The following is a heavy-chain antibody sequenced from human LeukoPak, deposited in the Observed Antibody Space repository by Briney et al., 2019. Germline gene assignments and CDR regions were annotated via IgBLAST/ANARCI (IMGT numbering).Heavy chain of an antibody. CDR3: ARPGYYDSSGYYSGAFDI. CDR2: INPSGGST. D-gene: IGHD3-22*01. J-gene: IGHJ3*02. V-gene: IGHV1-46*01. Sequence: ASVKVSCKASGYTFTSDYMHWVRQAPGQGLEWVGLINPSGGSTSYAQKFQGRVTMTRDTSTSTVYMELSSLRSEDTAVYYCARPGYYDSSGYYSGAFDIWGQGTMVTVSS. CDR1: GYTFTSDY.